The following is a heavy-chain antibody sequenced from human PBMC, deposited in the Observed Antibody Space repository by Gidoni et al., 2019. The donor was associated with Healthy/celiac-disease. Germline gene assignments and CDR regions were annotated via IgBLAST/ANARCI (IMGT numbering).Heavy chain of an antibody. CDR2: MNPNSGNT. CDR3: ARRGRSSGWEPFDY. CDR1: GYTFTSYD. D-gene: IGHD6-19*01. Sequence: QVQLVQSGAEVKKPGASVKVSCKASGYTFTSYDINWVRQATGQGLEWMGWMNPNSGNTGYAQKFQGRVTMTRNTSISTAYMELSSMRSEDTAVYYCARRGRSSGWEPFDYWGQGTLVTVSS. J-gene: IGHJ4*02. V-gene: IGHV1-8*01.